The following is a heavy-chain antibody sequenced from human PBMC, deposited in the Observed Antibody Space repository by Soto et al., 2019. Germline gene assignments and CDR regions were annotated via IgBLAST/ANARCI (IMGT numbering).Heavy chain of an antibody. CDR2: IWYDGRNK. CDR3: AKSIAVAPGCLDP. V-gene: IGHV3-33*06. D-gene: IGHD6-19*01. Sequence: GGSLRLSCAASGFTFSDYGMHWVRQAPGKGLEWVVGIWYDGRNKYYADSVKGRFTISRDNSKNSVYLQMNSLRAEDTAVYYCAKSIAVAPGCLDPWGQGTVVTVSS. CDR1: GFTFSDYG. J-gene: IGHJ5*02.